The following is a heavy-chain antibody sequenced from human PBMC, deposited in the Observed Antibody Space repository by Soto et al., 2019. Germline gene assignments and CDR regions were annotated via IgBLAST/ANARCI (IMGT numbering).Heavy chain of an antibody. V-gene: IGHV4-39*01. CDR3: VRQLVHYYYYYMDV. CDR1: GCSISSSSYY. Sequence: SETLSLTCTVSGCSISSSSYYLGWIRQPPGKGLEWIGSIYYSGSTYYNPSLKSRVTISVDTSKNQFSLKLSSVTAADTAVYYCVRQLVHYYYYYMDVWGKGTTVTVSS. CDR2: IYYSGST. D-gene: IGHD6-6*01. J-gene: IGHJ6*03.